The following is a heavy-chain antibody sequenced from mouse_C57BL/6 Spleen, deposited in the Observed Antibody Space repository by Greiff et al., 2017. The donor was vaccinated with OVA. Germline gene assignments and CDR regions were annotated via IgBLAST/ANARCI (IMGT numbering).Heavy chain of an antibody. Sequence: QVHVKQSGAELVKPGASVKISCKASGYAFSSYWMNWVKQRPGKGLEWIGQIYPGDGDTNYNGKFKGKATLTADKSSSTAYMQLSSLTSEDSAVYFCARGGYYDYGDYWGQGTTLTVSS. D-gene: IGHD2-4*01. CDR3: ARGGYYDYGDY. CDR2: IYPGDGDT. V-gene: IGHV1-80*01. J-gene: IGHJ2*01. CDR1: GYAFSSYW.